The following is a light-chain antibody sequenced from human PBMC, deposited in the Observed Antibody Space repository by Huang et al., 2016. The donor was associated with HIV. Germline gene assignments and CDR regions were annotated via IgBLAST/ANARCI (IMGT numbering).Light chain of an antibody. CDR2: AAS. V-gene: IGKV1-27*01. CDR3: QKYDSAPRT. J-gene: IGKJ1*01. Sequence: MTQSPPSLSASIGDRVTLTCRASREISTFLAWYQQKPGKPPRLLISAASILHSGLPSRFSGGGSGTNFTLTVSSLQPEDVANYYCQKYDSAPRTFGQGTKLEL. CDR1: REISTF.